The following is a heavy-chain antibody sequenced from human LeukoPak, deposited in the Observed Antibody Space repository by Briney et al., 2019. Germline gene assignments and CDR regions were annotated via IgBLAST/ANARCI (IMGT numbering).Heavy chain of an antibody. D-gene: IGHD2-2*01. J-gene: IGHJ4*02. V-gene: IGHV4-34*01. Sequence: SETLSLTCAVYGGSFSGYYWSWIRQPPGKGLEWIGEINHSGSTNYNPSLKSRVTISVDTSKNQFPLKLSSVTAADTAVYYCARAQSTGVDYWGQGTLVTVSS. CDR2: INHSGST. CDR1: GGSFSGYY. CDR3: ARAQSTGVDY.